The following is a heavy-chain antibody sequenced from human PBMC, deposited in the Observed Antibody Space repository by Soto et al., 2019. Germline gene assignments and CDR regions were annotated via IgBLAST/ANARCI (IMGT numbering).Heavy chain of an antibody. CDR3: TRGMSTSGWKY. D-gene: IGHD6-19*01. J-gene: IGHJ4*02. Sequence: GGSLRLSCAASGFTFSSYAMSWVRQAPGKGLQWVSAIGASGGDTYYADSVKGRFTISRDNSKNTLYLQMNSLRADDTAEYYCTRGMSTSGWKYWGQGTPVPVSS. CDR2: IGASGGDT. V-gene: IGHV3-23*01. CDR1: GFTFSSYA.